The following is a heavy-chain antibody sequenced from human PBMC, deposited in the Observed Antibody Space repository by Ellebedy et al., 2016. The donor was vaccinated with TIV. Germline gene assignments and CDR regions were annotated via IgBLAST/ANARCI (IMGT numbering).Heavy chain of an antibody. CDR2: ISYDGTRK. CDR3: AKDRYGSGSYSTGMDV. V-gene: IGHV3-30*18. J-gene: IGHJ6*04. D-gene: IGHD3-10*01. Sequence: GGSLRLXXAASGFSFSNYVIHWVRQAPGKGLEWVAMISYDGTRKYYADSVKGRFTISRDNSKNTLYVQMDSLRTEDTAVYHCAKDRYGSGSYSTGMDVWGEGTTVTVSS. CDR1: GFSFSNYV.